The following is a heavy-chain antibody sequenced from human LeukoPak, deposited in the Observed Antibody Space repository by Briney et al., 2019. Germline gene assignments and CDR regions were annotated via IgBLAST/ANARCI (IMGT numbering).Heavy chain of an antibody. CDR3: ARGGRSNSWPKDY. J-gene: IGHJ4*02. Sequence: PGGSLRLSCAASGFTFSSYSMNWVRRAPDKGLEWVSYISSSSSPIYYADSVKGRFTISRDNAKNSLYLQMNSLRAEDTAVYYCARGGRSNSWPKDYWGQGTLVTVSS. D-gene: IGHD6-13*01. CDR2: ISSSSSPI. V-gene: IGHV3-48*01. CDR1: GFTFSSYS.